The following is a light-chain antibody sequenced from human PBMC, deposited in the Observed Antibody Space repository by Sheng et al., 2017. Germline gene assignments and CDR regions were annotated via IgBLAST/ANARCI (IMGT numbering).Light chain of an antibody. J-gene: IGKJ1*01. CDR2: AAS. Sequence: DIQMTQSPSSMSASVGDRVTITCRASQGIGNSLAWFQQKPGKAPKSLIYAASILQGGVPSRFSGSGSGTEFTLTISSLQPDDFATYYCQQYHSYPWTFGQGTKVEIK. V-gene: IGKV1-16*01. CDR3: QQYHSYPWT. CDR1: QGIGNS.